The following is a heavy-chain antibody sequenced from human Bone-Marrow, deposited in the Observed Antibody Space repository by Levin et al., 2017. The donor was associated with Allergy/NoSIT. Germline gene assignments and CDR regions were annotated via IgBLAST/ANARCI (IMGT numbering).Heavy chain of an antibody. CDR2: IYYSGST. D-gene: IGHD6-13*01. CDR1: GGSISSGDYY. CDR3: ARDGSGDSSSWYISYYYYGMDG. Sequence: PSETLSLTCTVSGGSISSGDYYWSWIRQPPGKGLEWIGYIYYSGSTYYNPSLKSRVTISVDTSKNQFSLKLSSVTAADTAVYYCARDGSGDSSSWYISYYYYGMDGWGQGTTVTVSS. V-gene: IGHV4-30-4*01. J-gene: IGHJ6*02.